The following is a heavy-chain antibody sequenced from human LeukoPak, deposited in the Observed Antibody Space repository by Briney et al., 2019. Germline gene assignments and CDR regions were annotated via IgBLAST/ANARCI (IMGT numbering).Heavy chain of an antibody. CDR1: GGSISSGDYY. J-gene: IGHJ4*02. Sequence: SETLSLTCTVSGGSISSGDYYWSWIRQPPGKGLEWIGYIYYSGSTYYNPSLKSRVTMSVERSKNQFSLKLRSATAADTAMYFCARESHYDSSGYNYFDSWGQGVLVTVSS. CDR2: IYYSGST. V-gene: IGHV4-30-4*01. CDR3: ARESHYDSSGYNYFDS. D-gene: IGHD3-22*01.